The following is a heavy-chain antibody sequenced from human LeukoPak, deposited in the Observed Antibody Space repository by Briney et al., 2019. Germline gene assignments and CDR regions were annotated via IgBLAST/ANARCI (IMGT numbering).Heavy chain of an antibody. CDR1: GGSFSGYY. D-gene: IGHD5-12*01. Sequence: SETLSLTCAVYGGSFSGYYWSWIRQPPGKGLEWIGEINHSGSTNYNPSLKSRVTISVDTSKNQFSLKLSSVTAADTAVYYCARSSVAPDAFDIWGQGTMVTVSS. V-gene: IGHV4-34*01. J-gene: IGHJ3*02. CDR3: ARSSVAPDAFDI. CDR2: INHSGST.